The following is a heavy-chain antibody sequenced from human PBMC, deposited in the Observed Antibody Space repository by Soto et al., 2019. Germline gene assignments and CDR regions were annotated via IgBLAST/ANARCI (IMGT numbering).Heavy chain of an antibody. Sequence: QVQLQESGPGLVKPSETLSLTCNVSGGSVSSTSHYWSWIRQPPGKGLEWIGYIFSSGSTKYNPSLKRRVTISVDTSKNQFSLRLTSVTTADTAVYYCAREQTSGTYSTYFDFWGQGTLVTVSS. CDR3: AREQTSGTYSTYFDF. D-gene: IGHD1-26*01. V-gene: IGHV4-61*01. J-gene: IGHJ4*02. CDR1: GGSVSSTSHY. CDR2: IFSSGST.